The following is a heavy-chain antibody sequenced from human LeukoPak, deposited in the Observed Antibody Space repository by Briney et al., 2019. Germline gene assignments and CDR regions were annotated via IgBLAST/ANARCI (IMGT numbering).Heavy chain of an antibody. CDR1: GFTFSSYA. CDR2: ISGSGVST. CDR3: AKGSHYDSSGYYFDY. J-gene: IGHJ4*02. V-gene: IGHV3-23*01. D-gene: IGHD3-22*01. Sequence: PGGSLRLSCAASGFTFSSYAMRWVRQAPGKGLEWVSAISGSGVSTYYADSVKGRFTISRDNSKNTLYLQMNSLRAEDTAVYYCAKGSHYDSSGYYFDYWGQGTLVTVSS.